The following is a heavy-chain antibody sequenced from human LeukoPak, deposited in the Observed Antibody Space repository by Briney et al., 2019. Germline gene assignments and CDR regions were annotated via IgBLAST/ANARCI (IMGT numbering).Heavy chain of an antibody. CDR2: ISSSGSTI. D-gene: IGHD4-11*01. CDR3: ARGRLQYFY. V-gene: IGHV3-48*03. CDR1: GFXFSSYE. Sequence: GGSLRLSCAASGFXFSSYEINWVRQAPGKGLEWVSYISSSGSTIYYADSVKGRFTISRDNAKNSLYLQMNSLRAEDTAVYYCARGRLQYFYWGQGTLVTVSS. J-gene: IGHJ4*02.